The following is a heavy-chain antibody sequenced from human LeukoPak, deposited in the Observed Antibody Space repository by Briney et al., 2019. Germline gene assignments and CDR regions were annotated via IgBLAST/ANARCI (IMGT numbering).Heavy chain of an antibody. J-gene: IGHJ4*02. D-gene: IGHD3-10*01. Sequence: ASVKVSCKASGYTFSSYDINWVRQATGQGLEWIGWKNPNSGNTGYAQSLQGRVTMTRDNSISTAYMELSSLRSEDTAVYYCARESGVARGFDFVGYWGQGTLVTVSS. V-gene: IGHV1-8*02. CDR1: GYTFSSYD. CDR2: KNPNSGNT. CDR3: ARESGVARGFDFVGY.